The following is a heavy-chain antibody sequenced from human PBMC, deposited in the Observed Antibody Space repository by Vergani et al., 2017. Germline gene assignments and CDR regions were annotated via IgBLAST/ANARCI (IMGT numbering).Heavy chain of an antibody. CDR3: AKGGDMDWGSTGYYYYDYMDV. CDR1: GFTFSSYA. V-gene: IGHV3-23*01. J-gene: IGHJ6*03. D-gene: IGHD3/OR15-3a*01. Sequence: EVQLLESGGGLVQPGGSLRLSCAASGFTFSSYAMSWVRQAPGKGLEWVSAISGSGGSTYYADSVKGRFTISRDNSKNTLYLQMNSLRAEDTAVYYCAKGGDMDWGSTGYYYYDYMDVWGKWTTVTVSS. CDR2: ISGSGGST.